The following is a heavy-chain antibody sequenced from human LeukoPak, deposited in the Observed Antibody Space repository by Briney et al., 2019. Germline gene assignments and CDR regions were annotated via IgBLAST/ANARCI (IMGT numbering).Heavy chain of an antibody. Sequence: GGSLRVSCAASGFSFSTTWIHWVRQAPGKGLVWVSRINSDGSSTIYADSVKGRFTISRDNAKNTVYLQMNSLRVEDTAVYYCERDWYYAPDYWGQGTLVTVSS. CDR2: INSDGSST. V-gene: IGHV3-74*01. CDR1: GFSFSTTW. J-gene: IGHJ4*02. D-gene: IGHD2-2*01. CDR3: ERDWYYAPDY.